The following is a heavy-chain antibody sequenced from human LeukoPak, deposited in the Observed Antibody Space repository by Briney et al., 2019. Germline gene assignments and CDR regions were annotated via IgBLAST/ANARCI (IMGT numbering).Heavy chain of an antibody. CDR3: AKESPTDYGDSQPFGN. CDR2: ISGSGGGT. CDR1: GFTYSSYA. Sequence: GGSLRLSCAASGFTYSSYAMSWVRQAPGKGLEWVSAISGSGGGTYYADSVKGRFTISRDNSKNTLYLQMNSLRAEDTAVYYCAKESPTDYGDSQPFGNWGQGTLVTVSS. J-gene: IGHJ4*02. V-gene: IGHV3-23*01. D-gene: IGHD4-17*01.